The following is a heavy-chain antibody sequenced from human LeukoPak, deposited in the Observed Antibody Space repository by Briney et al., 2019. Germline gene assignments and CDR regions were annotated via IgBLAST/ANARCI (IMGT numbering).Heavy chain of an antibody. CDR1: GGSISSSSYY. V-gene: IGHV4-39*07. Sequence: SETLSLTCTVSGGSISSSSYYWGWIRQPPGKGLEWIGSIYYSGSTYYNPSLKSRVTISVDTSKNQFSLKLSSVTAADTAVYYCARVQTYGSGGYDYWGQGTLVTVSS. J-gene: IGHJ4*02. CDR2: IYYSGST. CDR3: ARVQTYGSGGYDY. D-gene: IGHD3-10*01.